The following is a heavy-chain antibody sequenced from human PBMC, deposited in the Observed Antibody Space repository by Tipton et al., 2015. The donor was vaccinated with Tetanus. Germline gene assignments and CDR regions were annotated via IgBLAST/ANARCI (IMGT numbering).Heavy chain of an antibody. CDR1: GGSISGSEYY. D-gene: IGHD3-3*01. CDR3: ARTSGYLYSNH. Sequence: LRLSCTVSGGSISGSEYYWGWIRQPPGKGLEWIGSIYVSGTTYYFPSLKSRVTISIDTSMNQLSLKLSSVTAADTAVYYCARTSGYLYSNHWGQGTLVTVSS. J-gene: IGHJ1*01. V-gene: IGHV4-39*01. CDR2: IYVSGTT.